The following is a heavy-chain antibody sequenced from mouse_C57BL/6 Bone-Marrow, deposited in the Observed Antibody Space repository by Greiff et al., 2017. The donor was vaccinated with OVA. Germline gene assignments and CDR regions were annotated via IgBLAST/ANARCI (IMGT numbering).Heavy chain of an antibody. CDR2: IDPSDSYT. Sequence: QVQLQQPGAELVRPGTSVKLSCKASGYTFTSYWMHWVKQRPGQGLEWIGVIDPSDSYTNYNQKFKGKATLTVDTSSSTAYMQLSSLTSEDSAVYYCANVLWFLYFDVWGTGTTVIVSS. V-gene: IGHV1-59*01. CDR3: ANVLWFLYFDV. CDR1: GYTFTSYW. J-gene: IGHJ1*03. D-gene: IGHD2-2*01.